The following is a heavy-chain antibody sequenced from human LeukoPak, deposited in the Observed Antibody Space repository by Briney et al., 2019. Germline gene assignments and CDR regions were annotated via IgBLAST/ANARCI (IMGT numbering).Heavy chain of an antibody. Sequence: GGSLRLSCAASGFTFSSYGMHWVRQAPGKGLEWVAFIRYDGSNKYYADSVKGRFTISRDNSKNTLYLQMNSLRAEGTAVYYCAKDGDGVDTAMVRYYYYYYMDVWGKGTTVTVSS. CDR2: IRYDGSNK. J-gene: IGHJ6*03. D-gene: IGHD5-18*01. V-gene: IGHV3-30*02. CDR1: GFTFSSYG. CDR3: AKDGDGVDTAMVRYYYYYYMDV.